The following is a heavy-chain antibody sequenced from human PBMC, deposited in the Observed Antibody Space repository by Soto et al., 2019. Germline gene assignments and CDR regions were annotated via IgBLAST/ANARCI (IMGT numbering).Heavy chain of an antibody. CDR1: GLSVSTIF. Sequence: QLVESGGGLMQPGESLKLSCAVSGLSVSTIFMNWVRQSPGKGLEWVAVIYSDGKTFYADSVKGRFTISKDNSKNTLSLQMNSLGAEDTAVKYCTRDAPGEKPNYFYYYRIDGWGQGTTVTVS. V-gene: IGHV3-53*01. CDR2: IYSDGKT. J-gene: IGHJ6*02. CDR3: TRDAPGEKPNYFYYYRIDG.